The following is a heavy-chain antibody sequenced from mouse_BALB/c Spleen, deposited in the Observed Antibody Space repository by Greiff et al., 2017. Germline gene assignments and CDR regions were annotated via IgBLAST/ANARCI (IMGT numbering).Heavy chain of an antibody. CDR2: ISDGGSYT. CDR1: GFTFSDYY. D-gene: IGHD2-4*01. V-gene: IGHV5-4*02. J-gene: IGHJ2*01. Sequence: EVQRVESGGGLVKPGGSLKLSCAASGFTFSDYYMYWVRQTPEKRLEWVATISDGGSYTYYPDSVKGRFTISRDNAKNNLYLQMSSLKSEDTAMYYCARGGDYDASSYFDYWGQGTTLTVSS. CDR3: ARGGDYDASSYFDY.